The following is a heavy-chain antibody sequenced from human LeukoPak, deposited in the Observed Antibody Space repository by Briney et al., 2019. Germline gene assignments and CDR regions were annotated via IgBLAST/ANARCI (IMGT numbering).Heavy chain of an antibody. D-gene: IGHD6-13*01. V-gene: IGHV4-4*02. J-gene: IGHJ4*02. Sequence: SGTLSLTCAVSGGSISSSNWWSWVRQPPGKGLEWMGEIYRSGNTNYNSSLKSRITISVDKSKNQLSLKLSSVTAADAAVYYCARGTAAAGNFEYWGQGTLVTVSS. CDR1: GGSISSSNW. CDR2: IYRSGNT. CDR3: ARGTAAAGNFEY.